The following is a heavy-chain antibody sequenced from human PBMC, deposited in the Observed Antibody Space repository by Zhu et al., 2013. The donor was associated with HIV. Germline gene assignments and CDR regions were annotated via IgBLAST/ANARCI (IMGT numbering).Heavy chain of an antibody. CDR1: GFTFSSYA. D-gene: IGHD1-26*01. V-gene: IGHV3-7*01. CDR3: VRESNVGF. Sequence: EVQLVESGGGVVQPGRSLRLSCAASGFTFSSYAMHWVRQAPGKGLEWVASINEDGSLKYHVDSVKGRFTISRDNAGNSLSLQMNSLRVEDTAVYYCVRESNVGFWGQRGQWVTVS. CDR2: INEDGSLK. J-gene: IGHJ3*01.